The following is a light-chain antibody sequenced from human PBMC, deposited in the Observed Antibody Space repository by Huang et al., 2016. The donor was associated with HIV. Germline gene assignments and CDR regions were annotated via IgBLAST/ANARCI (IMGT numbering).Light chain of an antibody. CDR1: QDIRNS. J-gene: IGKJ1*01. V-gene: IGKV1-NL1*01. Sequence: DIQMTQSPSSLSASVGDRVTITCRASQDIRNSLAWYQQKSGKAPKLLLSAASRLESGVPSRFSCSGSGTNYTLTINSLQPQDFATYYCQQYYGTPAWTFGQGTKVEIK. CDR3: QQYYGTPAWT. CDR2: AAS.